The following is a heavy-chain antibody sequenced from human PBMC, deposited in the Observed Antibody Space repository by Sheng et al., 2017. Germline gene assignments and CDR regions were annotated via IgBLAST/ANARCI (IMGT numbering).Heavy chain of an antibody. CDR1: GFTFSSYS. CDR3: ARWGYYDFWSGYAFDY. V-gene: IGHV3-21*01. D-gene: IGHD3-3*01. J-gene: IGHJ4*02. Sequence: EVQLVESGGGLVKPGGPVRLSCAASGFTFSSYSMNWVRQAPGKGLEWVSSISSSSYIYYADSVKGRFTISRDNAKNSLYLQMNSLRAEDTAVYYCARWGYYDFWSGYAFDYWGQGTLVTVSS. CDR2: ISSSSYI.